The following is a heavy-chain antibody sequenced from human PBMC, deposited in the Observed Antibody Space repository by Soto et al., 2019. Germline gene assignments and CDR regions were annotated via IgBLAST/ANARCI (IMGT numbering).Heavy chain of an antibody. CDR2: INPNVGDS. V-gene: IGHV1-2*02. D-gene: IGHD3-10*01. Sequence: QVHLVQSGAEVKKLGASVKVSCQASGYTFAAYYIHWLRQPPGQGLVWMGWINPNVGDSKFAPKFQGPVSTTADKSVATVYLELRRLRSEDTAVYYCARALSGWIRSSFDFWGQGTMITVSA. CDR1: GYTFAAYY. CDR3: ARALSGWIRSSFDF. J-gene: IGHJ3*01.